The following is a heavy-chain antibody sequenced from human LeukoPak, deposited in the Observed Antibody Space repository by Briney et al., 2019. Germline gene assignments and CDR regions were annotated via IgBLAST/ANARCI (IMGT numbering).Heavy chain of an antibody. J-gene: IGHJ3*02. CDR2: INHSGST. D-gene: IGHD1-26*01. CDR1: GGSFSGYY. CDR3: ARGIVGAPRDGDAFVI. V-gene: IGHV4-34*01. Sequence: PSETLSLTCAVYGGSFSGYYWSWIRQPPGKGLEWIGEINHSGSTNYNPSLKSRVTISVDTSKNQFSLKLSSVTAADTAVYYCARGIVGAPRDGDAFVIWGQGTMVTVSS.